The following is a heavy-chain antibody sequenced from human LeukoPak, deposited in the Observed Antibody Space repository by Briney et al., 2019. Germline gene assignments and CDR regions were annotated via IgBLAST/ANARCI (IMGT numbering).Heavy chain of an antibody. V-gene: IGHV4-34*01. CDR3: TSGSDSRKQGY. CDR2: ISQNEGI. CDR1: GGSLSDHY. D-gene: IGHD6-13*01. Sequence: PSETLSLTCAAYGGSLSDHYWSRIRQPPGKGLEWIGEISQNEGIKYNPSLNSRVILSLDTSRNQFSLKLSSVTAADTAMYYCTSGSDSRKQGYYGQGTLVTVSS. J-gene: IGHJ4*02.